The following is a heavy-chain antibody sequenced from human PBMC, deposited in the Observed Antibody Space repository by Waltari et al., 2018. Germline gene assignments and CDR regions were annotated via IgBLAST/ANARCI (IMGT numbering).Heavy chain of an antibody. D-gene: IGHD3-10*01. CDR1: GLTFTTYS. Sequence: EVQLVESGGGLVQPGGSLRLSCAASGLTFTTYSMNWVRQAPGRGLEWISYVSGASGYIYYSDSGRSRFTISINNAHNSMYLQMNDLRADDTAVYYCAGSLRGFWFIDLWGRGTLVTVSS. CDR2: VSGASGYI. CDR3: AGSLRGFWFIDL. V-gene: IGHV3-48*04. J-gene: IGHJ2*01.